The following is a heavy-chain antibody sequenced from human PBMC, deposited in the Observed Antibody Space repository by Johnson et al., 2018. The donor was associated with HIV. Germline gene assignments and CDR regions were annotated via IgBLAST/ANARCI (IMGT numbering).Heavy chain of an antibody. CDR1: GFTVSSNY. J-gene: IGHJ3*02. CDR2: IYSGGST. V-gene: IGHV3-66*01. D-gene: IGHD6-19*01. CDR3: ARDRPSGWPDAFDI. Sequence: MLLVESGGGLVQPGGSLRLSCAASGFTVSSNYMSWVRQAPGKGLEWVSVIYSGGSTYYADSVKGRLTISRDNSKNTLYLQMNSLRAEDTAVYYCARDRPSGWPDAFDIWGQGTMVTVSS.